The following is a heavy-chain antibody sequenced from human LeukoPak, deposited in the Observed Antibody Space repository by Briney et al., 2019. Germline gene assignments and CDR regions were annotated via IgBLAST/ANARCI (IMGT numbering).Heavy chain of an antibody. CDR2: TKQDGSER. V-gene: IGHV3-7*04. D-gene: IGHD4-17*01. J-gene: IGHJ3*02. CDR3: ARPTTVTMVDAFNI. CDR1: GXNFSSYW. Sequence: GGSLRLSCAAAGXNFSSYWVTWVRQAPGKGLEWVANTKQDGSERYYVDSVKGRFTISRDNAKNSLYLQMNSLRAVDTAVHFCARPTTVTMVDAFNIWGLGTMVTVSS.